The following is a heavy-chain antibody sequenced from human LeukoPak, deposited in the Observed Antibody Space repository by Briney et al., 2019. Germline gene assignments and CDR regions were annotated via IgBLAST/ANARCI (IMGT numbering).Heavy chain of an antibody. D-gene: IGHD6-19*01. CDR3: AKDSDIAVAGSDDALDV. CDR2: ISFDGSIE. Sequence: GRSLRLSCAASGFTFSSYGMHWGRQTPGKGLEWVALISFDGSIEYYVDSVKGRFTISRDNSKNTLFLQMNSLRPEDTAVYYCAKDSDIAVAGSDDALDVWGQGTMVTVSS. V-gene: IGHV3-30*18. J-gene: IGHJ3*01. CDR1: GFTFSSYG.